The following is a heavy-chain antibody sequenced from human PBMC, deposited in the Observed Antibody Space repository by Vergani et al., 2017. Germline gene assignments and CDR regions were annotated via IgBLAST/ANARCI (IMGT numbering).Heavy chain of an antibody. V-gene: IGHV1-46*01. CDR1: GYPFTSYY. D-gene: IGHD6-6*01. Sequence: QVQLVQSGAEVKKPGASVKVSCKASGYPFTSYYMHWVRQAPGQGLEWMGIINPSGGSTSYAQKFQGRVTMTRDTSISTAYMELSRLRSDDTAVDYCARGGWSIAALTGGYWGQGTLVTVSS. CDR2: INPSGGST. CDR3: ARGGWSIAALTGGY. J-gene: IGHJ4*02.